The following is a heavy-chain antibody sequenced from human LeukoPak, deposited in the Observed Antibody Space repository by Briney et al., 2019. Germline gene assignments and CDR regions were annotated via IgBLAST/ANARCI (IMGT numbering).Heavy chain of an antibody. CDR3: ARGDVVVVAATVMATNWFAP. J-gene: IGHJ5*02. D-gene: IGHD2-15*01. CDR2: INHSGST. CDR1: GGSFSGYY. Sequence: SETLSLTCAVSGGSFSGYYWSWIRQPPGEGLEWIGEINHSGSTNYNPSLKSRVTISVDTSKNQFSLKLSSVTAADTAVYYCARGDVVVVAATVMATNWFAPWGQGTLVTVSS. V-gene: IGHV4-34*01.